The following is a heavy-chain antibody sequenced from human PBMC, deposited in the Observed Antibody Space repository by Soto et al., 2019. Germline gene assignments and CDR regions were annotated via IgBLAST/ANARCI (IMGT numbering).Heavy chain of an antibody. CDR3: GRHYGGATPVIDS. V-gene: IGHV5-51*01. J-gene: IGHJ5*01. CDR1: GYTFTYYW. D-gene: IGHD1-26*01. CDR2: TYPFDSDT. Sequence: GESLKISCEGSGYTFTYYWIGWVRQMPGKGLEWMGVTYPFDSDTRYSPSFQGRVTISAVQSTNTAYLELSRLQASDTAIYYCGRHYGGATPVIDSGGQGTRVTV.